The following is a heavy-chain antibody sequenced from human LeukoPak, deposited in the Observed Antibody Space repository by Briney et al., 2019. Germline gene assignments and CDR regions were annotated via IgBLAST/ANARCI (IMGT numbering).Heavy chain of an antibody. V-gene: IGHV4-59*01. D-gene: IGHD5-18*01. J-gene: IGHJ4*02. CDR1: GGSISSYY. CDR3: ARGRSDTAMVTG. Sequence: PPETLSLTCTVSGGSISSYYWSWIRQPPGKGLEWIGYIYYSGSTNYNPSLKSRVTISVDTSKNQFSLKLSSVTAADTAVYYCARGRSDTAMVTGWGQGTLVTVSS. CDR2: IYYSGST.